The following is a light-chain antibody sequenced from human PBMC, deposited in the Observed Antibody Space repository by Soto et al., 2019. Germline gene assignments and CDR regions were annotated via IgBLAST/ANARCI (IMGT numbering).Light chain of an antibody. J-gene: IGLJ3*02. CDR3: GSYAGNDNWV. V-gene: IGLV2-14*01. Sequence: QSVLTQPASVSGSPGQSITISCTGTSNDVGGHNSVAWYQHNPGKAPKLMIYDVSTRPSGVSSRFSASKSANTASLTVSGLQAEDDADYYCGSYAGNDNWVFGGGTKLTVL. CDR2: DVS. CDR1: SNDVGGHNS.